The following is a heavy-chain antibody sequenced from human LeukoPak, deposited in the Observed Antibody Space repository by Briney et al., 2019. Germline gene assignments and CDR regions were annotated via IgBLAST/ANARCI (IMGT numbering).Heavy chain of an antibody. J-gene: IGHJ4*02. V-gene: IGHV3-20*04. CDR1: GFTLDDYG. CDR3: ARDPIFSYDSSGYYFDY. Sequence: GGSLRLSCAVSGFTLDDYGMSWVRQAPGKGLEWVSGINWSGGSTGYADSVKGRFTISRDNAKNSLYLQMNSLRAEDTALYYCARDPIFSYDSSGYYFDYWGQGTLVTVSS. CDR2: INWSGGST. D-gene: IGHD3-22*01.